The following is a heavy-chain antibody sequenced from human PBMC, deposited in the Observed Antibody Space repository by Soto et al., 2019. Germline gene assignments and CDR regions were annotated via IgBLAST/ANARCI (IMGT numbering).Heavy chain of an antibody. CDR1: GYTFTGYY. D-gene: IGHD2-15*01. CDR2: INPNSGGT. CDR3: ARSKSRILSPVFDP. J-gene: IGHJ5*02. V-gene: IGHV1-2*04. Sequence: ASVKVSCKASGYTFTGYYMHWVRQAPGQGLEWMGWINPNSGGTNYAQKFQGWVTMTRDTSISTAYMELSRLRSDDTAVYYCARSKSRILSPVFDPWGQGTLVTVSS.